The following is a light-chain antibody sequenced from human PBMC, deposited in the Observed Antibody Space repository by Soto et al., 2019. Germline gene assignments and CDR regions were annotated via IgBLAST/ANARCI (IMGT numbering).Light chain of an antibody. CDR2: RSS. CDR1: QTISNY. V-gene: IGKV1-5*03. CDR3: QQYYIYAT. Sequence: DIQMTQSPSTLSASVGDRVTMTCRASQTISNYLTWYQQRPGKAPKLLIYRSSILQNGVPSRFSGSGSGTEFTLTISSLQPDDFATYYCQQYYIYATFGQGTRVEI. J-gene: IGKJ1*01.